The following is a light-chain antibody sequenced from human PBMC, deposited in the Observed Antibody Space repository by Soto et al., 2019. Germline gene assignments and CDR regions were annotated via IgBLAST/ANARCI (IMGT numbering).Light chain of an antibody. CDR2: GAS. V-gene: IGKV3-20*01. CDR3: RQYVRSLG. Sequence: EVVLTHFAGTLSLSPGERATLSCRSSQSVSSKFLAWCQEKPGQAPRLLIYGASSRATGIPDRFSGSGSGTDFTLTISRLEPEDFAVYYCRQYVRSLGFGQGGK. CDR1: QSVSSKF. J-gene: IGKJ1*01.